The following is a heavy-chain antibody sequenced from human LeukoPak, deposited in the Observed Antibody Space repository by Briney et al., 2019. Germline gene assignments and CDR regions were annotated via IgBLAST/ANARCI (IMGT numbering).Heavy chain of an antibody. Sequence: GGSLRLSCAASGFTFSSAWMNWVRQAPGKGLEWVGRIKSETDGGTIDYAAPVKGTFTISRDDSENTLYLQMNSLKTEDTAVYYCTRRSSAAGRQYFDYWGQGTLVTVSS. CDR3: TRRSSAAGRQYFDY. J-gene: IGHJ4*02. V-gene: IGHV3-15*07. CDR2: IKSETDGGTI. D-gene: IGHD6-13*01. CDR1: GFTFSSAW.